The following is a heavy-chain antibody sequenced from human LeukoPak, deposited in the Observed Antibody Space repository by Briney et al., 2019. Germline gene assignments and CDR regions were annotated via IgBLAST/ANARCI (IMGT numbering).Heavy chain of an antibody. Sequence: SETLSLTCTVSGGSVSSGSYYWSWIRQPPGKGLEWIGEINHSGSTNYNPSLKSRVTISVDTSKNQFSLKLSSVTAADTAVYYCATADFWSGYYRGGYYFDYWGQGTLVTVSS. V-gene: IGHV4-39*07. CDR1: GGSVSSGSYY. CDR2: INHSGST. D-gene: IGHD3-3*01. J-gene: IGHJ4*02. CDR3: ATADFWSGYYRGGYYFDY.